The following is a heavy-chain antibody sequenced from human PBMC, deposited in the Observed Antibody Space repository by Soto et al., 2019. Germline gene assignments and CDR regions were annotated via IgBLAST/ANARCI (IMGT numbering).Heavy chain of an antibody. V-gene: IGHV3-21*02. J-gene: IGHJ1*01. Sequence: DVQLVESGGGLVQPAGSLRLSCAASGFRCSTYSMGWVRQAPGQGLEWVSSISSGGDYTYYADSVKGRFTIFRDIAKNSLYLQMNNLSVDDSAMYYCARDDRPKSGFLWGQGTLVTVS. D-gene: IGHD2-21*01. CDR1: GFRCSTYS. CDR3: ARDDRPKSGFL. CDR2: ISSGGDYT.